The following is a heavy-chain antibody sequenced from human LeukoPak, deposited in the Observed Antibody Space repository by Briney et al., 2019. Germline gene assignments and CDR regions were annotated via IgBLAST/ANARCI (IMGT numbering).Heavy chain of an antibody. V-gene: IGHV4-59*01. J-gene: IGHJ6*03. Sequence: PSETLSLTCTVSGGSISSYYWSWIRQPAGKGLEWIGDIYYSGYTNYNPSLKSRVTISVDTSKNQFSLKLRSVTAADTAVYYCARETSQKGAHYMDVWGKGTTVTISS. CDR2: IYYSGYT. D-gene: IGHD3-16*01. CDR1: GGSISSYY. CDR3: ARETSQKGAHYMDV.